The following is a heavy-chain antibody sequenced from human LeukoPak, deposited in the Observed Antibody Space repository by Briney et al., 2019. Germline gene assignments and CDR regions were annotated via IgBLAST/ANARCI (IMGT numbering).Heavy chain of an antibody. J-gene: IGHJ4*02. CDR2: IDTAGNG. Sequence: GGSLRLSCAASEFTFSSYDMHRVRQATGKGLEWVSTIDTAGNGWYPDSVKGRFTISRENAKNSLNLRMNSLRVGDTAVYYCARAKMPGIQTAGRVDYFDSWGQGTLVTVSA. CDR3: ARAKMPGIQTAGRVDYFDS. V-gene: IGHV3-13*01. CDR1: EFTFSSYD. D-gene: IGHD6-13*01.